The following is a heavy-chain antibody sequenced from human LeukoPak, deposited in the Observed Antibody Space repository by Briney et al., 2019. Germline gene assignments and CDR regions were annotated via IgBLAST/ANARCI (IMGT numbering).Heavy chain of an antibody. CDR1: GFTFSNYA. Sequence: QPGGSLGLSCAASGFTFSNYAMYWVRQAPGKGLEWVSDISGSGTTTNYADSVKGRFTISRDNSKNTLYLQMNSLRAEDTAVYYCAKERVSSGWNPHWFDPWGQGTLVTVSS. D-gene: IGHD6-19*01. CDR2: ISGSGTTT. CDR3: AKERVSSGWNPHWFDP. V-gene: IGHV3-23*01. J-gene: IGHJ5*02.